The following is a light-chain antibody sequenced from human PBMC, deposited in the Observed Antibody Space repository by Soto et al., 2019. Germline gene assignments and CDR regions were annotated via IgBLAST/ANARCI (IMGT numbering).Light chain of an antibody. CDR1: QSVSSSY. J-gene: IGKJ1*01. V-gene: IGKV3-15*01. CDR2: GAS. Sequence: EIVLTQSPATLTLTPWERATLSCRASQSVSSSYLAWYQQKPGQDPRLLIYGASTRATGIPARFSGSGSGTEFTLTISSLQSEDFAVYYCQQYNNFWTVGHGSKVDIK. CDR3: QQYNNFWT.